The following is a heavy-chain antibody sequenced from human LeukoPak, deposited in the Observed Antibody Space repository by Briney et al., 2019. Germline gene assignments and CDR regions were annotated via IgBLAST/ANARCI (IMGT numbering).Heavy chain of an antibody. CDR2: ISYDGSNK. CDR3: ASRHCSGGGCYFAGADPFDY. J-gene: IGHJ4*02. Sequence: GRSLRLSCAASGFTFSSYGMHWVRQAPGKGLEWVAVISYDGSNKYYADSVKGRFTISRDNSKNTLYLQMNSLRAEDTAVYFCASRHCSGGGCYFAGADPFDYWGQGTLVTVSS. V-gene: IGHV3-30*03. D-gene: IGHD2-15*01. CDR1: GFTFSSYG.